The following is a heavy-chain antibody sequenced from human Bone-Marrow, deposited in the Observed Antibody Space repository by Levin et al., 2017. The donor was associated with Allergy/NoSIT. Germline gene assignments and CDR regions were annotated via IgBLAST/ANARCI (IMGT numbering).Heavy chain of an antibody. CDR2: ISWNRDII. Sequence: SLKISCAASGFTFDDYAMHWVRPAPGKGLEWVSGISWNRDIIGYADSVKGRFTISRDHAKNFLYLQMNSLRPEDTALYYCAKDVEGVAGTGYFDYWGQGTLVTVSS. D-gene: IGHD6-19*01. J-gene: IGHJ4*02. CDR1: GFTFDDYA. CDR3: AKDVEGVAGTGYFDY. V-gene: IGHV3-9*01.